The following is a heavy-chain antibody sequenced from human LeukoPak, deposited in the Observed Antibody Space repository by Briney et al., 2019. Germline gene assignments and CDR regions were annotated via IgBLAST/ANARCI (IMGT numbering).Heavy chain of an antibody. CDR2: ISSSGSTM. D-gene: IGHD2/OR15-2a*01. J-gene: IGHJ5*02. V-gene: IGHV3-11*01. CDR1: GFTISDYY. CDR3: ALNRGTWFDP. Sequence: GGSLRLSCAASGFTISDYYMSWIRQAPGKGLEWVSYISSSGSTMYYADSAKGRFTISRDNAKNSLYLQMNSLRAEDTAVYYCALNRGTWFDPWGQGTLVTVSS.